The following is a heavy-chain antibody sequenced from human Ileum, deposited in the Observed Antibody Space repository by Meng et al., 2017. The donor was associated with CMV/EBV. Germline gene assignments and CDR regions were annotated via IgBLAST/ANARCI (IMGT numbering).Heavy chain of an antibody. Sequence: QVQLQESGSGPLKPSQTLSLTCIDSDGAITSGNSYLRWIRQPPGRGLEWIGYIYYSGSPYYKPPLKSRVTISLDPSKLQFSLILRSVTATDSAVYYCVRQVFAASFDYWGQGALVTVSS. V-gene: IGHV4-30-4*08. CDR3: VRQVFAASFDY. CDR2: IYYSGSP. J-gene: IGHJ4*02. CDR1: DGAITSGNSY. D-gene: IGHD2-21*01.